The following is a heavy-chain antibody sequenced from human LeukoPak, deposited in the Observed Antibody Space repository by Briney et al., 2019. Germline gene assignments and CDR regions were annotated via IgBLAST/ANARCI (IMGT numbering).Heavy chain of an antibody. D-gene: IGHD3-3*02. CDR1: GFTFSTYS. V-gene: IGHV3-48*01. J-gene: IGHJ4*02. CDR2: ISSSSGTI. Sequence: GGSLRLPCAASGFTFSTYSMNWVRQAPGKGLEWLSYISSSSGTIYYADSVKGRFTISRDNAKNSLYLQVNSLRADDTAVYYCASLALVSADSWGQGTLVTVSS. CDR3: ASLALVSADS.